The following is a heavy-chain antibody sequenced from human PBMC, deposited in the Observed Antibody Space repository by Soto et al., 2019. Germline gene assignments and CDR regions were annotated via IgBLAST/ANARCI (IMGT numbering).Heavy chain of an antibody. D-gene: IGHD1-7*01. J-gene: IGHJ6*02. V-gene: IGHV1-69*06. CDR3: AREERGLELPSIVYGMDV. Sequence: ASVKVSCKASGGTFSSYAISWVRQAPGQGLEWMGGIIPTFGTANYAQKLQGRVTITADKSTSTAYMELSSLRSEDTAVYYCAREERGLELPSIVYGMDVWGQGTTVTVSS. CDR2: IIPTFGTA. CDR1: GGTFSSYA.